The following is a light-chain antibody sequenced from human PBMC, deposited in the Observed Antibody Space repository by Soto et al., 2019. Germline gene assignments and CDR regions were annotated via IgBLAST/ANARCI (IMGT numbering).Light chain of an antibody. CDR1: QSLSNTIS. V-gene: IGKV3D-11*02. J-gene: IGKJ5*01. CDR3: QQRASWPIT. Sequence: IVWTQSPATLSLSPGERAPLSCRASQSLSNTISLAWYQQKPGQAPRLLSFGASNRATCIPARCSCSGAGTEFTLTINSLEPYYFEVYYCQQRASWPITFGQGTRLYIK. CDR2: GAS.